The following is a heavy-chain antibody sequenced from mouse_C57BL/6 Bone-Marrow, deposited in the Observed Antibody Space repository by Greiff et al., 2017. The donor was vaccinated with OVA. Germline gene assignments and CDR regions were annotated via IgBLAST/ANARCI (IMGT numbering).Heavy chain of an antibody. J-gene: IGHJ4*01. CDR2: IRSKCSNYAT. V-gene: IGHV10-3*01. CDR3: VRPFAGPSMDY. Sequence: EVHLVESGGGLVQPKGSLKLSCAASGFTFNTYAMHWVRQAPGKGLEWVARIRSKCSNYATYYADSVKDRFTISRDDSQSMLYLQMNNLKTEDTAMYYCVRPFAGPSMDYWGQGTSVTVSS. CDR1: GFTFNTYA.